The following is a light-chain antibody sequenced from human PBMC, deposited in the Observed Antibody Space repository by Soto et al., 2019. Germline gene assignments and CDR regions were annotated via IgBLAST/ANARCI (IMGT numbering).Light chain of an antibody. CDR3: SSYAGSNWV. J-gene: IGLJ3*02. Sequence: QSVLTQPPSASGSPGQSVTISCTGTSSDVGGYDYVSWYQQHPGKAPKLIIFEVTKRPSGVPDRFSASKSGNTASLTVSGLQAEDEADYYCSSYAGSNWVFGGGTKLTVL. V-gene: IGLV2-8*01. CDR2: EVT. CDR1: SSDVGGYDY.